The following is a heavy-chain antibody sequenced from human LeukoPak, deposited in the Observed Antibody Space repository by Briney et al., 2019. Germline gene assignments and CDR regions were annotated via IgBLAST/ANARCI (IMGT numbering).Heavy chain of an antibody. V-gene: IGHV3-23*01. J-gene: IGHJ4*02. Sequence: GGSLRVSCAASGFSYSSYAMTWVRQSPGKRLEWVSTLSGSGNSRYYADSVQGRFTISRDNFKNTLYLQMNSLRVEDTAVYYCARDVNGGYWGQGTLVTVSS. CDR1: GFSYSSYA. CDR3: ARDVNGGY. CDR2: LSGSGNSR. D-gene: IGHD2-8*01.